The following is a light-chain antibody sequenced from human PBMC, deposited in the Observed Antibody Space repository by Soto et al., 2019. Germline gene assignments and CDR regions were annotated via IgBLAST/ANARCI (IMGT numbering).Light chain of an antibody. J-gene: IGLJ1*01. CDR3: SSYTSSSTV. CDR2: EVS. V-gene: IGLV2-18*02. CDR1: SGDLDIYNR. Sequence: QSALTQPPSVSGSPGQSVTISCTGTSGDLDIYNRVSWYQQPPGTAPKLIIYEVSNRPSGVPDRFSGSKPGNTASLTISGLQAEDEADYYCSSYTSSSTVFGTGTKLTVL.